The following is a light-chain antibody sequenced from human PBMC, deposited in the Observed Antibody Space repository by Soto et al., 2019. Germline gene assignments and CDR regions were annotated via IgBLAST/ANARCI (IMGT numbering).Light chain of an antibody. V-gene: IGKV4-1*01. Sequence: DIVMTQSPDSLAVSLGERATINCKSSQSVLFSSNNKNYLAWYQQKPGQPPKVLIYWASTRESGVPDRFSGSGFGTDFTLTISALQAEDVALYYCQQYQTPPLSFGGGTVVEVK. J-gene: IGKJ4*02. CDR3: QQYQTPPLS. CDR2: WAS. CDR1: QSVLFSSNNKNY.